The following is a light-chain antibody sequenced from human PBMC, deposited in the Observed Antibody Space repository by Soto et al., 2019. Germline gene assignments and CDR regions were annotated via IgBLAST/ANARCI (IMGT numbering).Light chain of an antibody. V-gene: IGKV1-27*01. CDR2: AAS. J-gene: IGKJ1*01. CDR1: QGISNY. Sequence: DIQMTHSPSSLSASVLYRVTITFRSRQGISNYLAWYQQKPGKVPKLLIYAASTLQSGVPSRFSGSGSGTDFTLTISSLQPEDVATYYCQKYNSALSRGFGQGTKVDIK. CDR3: QKYNSALSRG.